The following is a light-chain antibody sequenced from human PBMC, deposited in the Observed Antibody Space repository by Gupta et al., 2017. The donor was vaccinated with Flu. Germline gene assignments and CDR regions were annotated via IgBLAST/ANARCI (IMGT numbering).Light chain of an antibody. CDR2: RNT. CDR1: SSNIGAGLD. J-gene: IGLJ3*02. Sequence: QSVLTQPPSVSGAPGQRVTISCTGSSSNIGAGLDVHWYQQLPGTAPKLLIYRNTNRPSGVPDRFPASKSGTSASLAITGLQAEDEADYYCQSYDSSLSGWVFGGGTKLTVL. CDR3: QSYDSSLSGWV. V-gene: IGLV1-40*01.